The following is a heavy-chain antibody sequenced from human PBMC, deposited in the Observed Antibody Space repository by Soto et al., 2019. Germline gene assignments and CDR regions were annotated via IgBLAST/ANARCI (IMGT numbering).Heavy chain of an antibody. V-gene: IGHV1-2*02. CDR3: ARGDFDSSANYYAGWFDP. CDR1: GYTFTAYY. Sequence: QVQLVQSGAEVKKPGASVKVSCKASGYTFTAYYMHWLRQAPGQGLGWMGWINPNSGGTKYAQKFQGRVTMTNDTSISTAYMELSRLGSDDTAVYYCARGDFDSSANYYAGWFDPWGQGTLVTVSS. CDR2: INPNSGGT. D-gene: IGHD3-22*01. J-gene: IGHJ5*02.